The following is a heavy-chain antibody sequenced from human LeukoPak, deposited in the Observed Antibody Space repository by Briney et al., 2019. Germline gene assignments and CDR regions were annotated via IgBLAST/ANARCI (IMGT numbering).Heavy chain of an antibody. V-gene: IGHV4-31*03. Sequence: SETLSLTCTVSGGSISSGGYYWSWIRQHPGTGLEWIGYIYYSGSTYYNPSLKSRVTISVDTSKNQFSLKLSSVTAADTAVYYCARERKNDFWSGYLPGAYGMDVWGQGTTVTVSS. D-gene: IGHD3-3*01. CDR3: ARERKNDFWSGYLPGAYGMDV. J-gene: IGHJ6*02. CDR1: GGSISSGGYY. CDR2: IYYSGST.